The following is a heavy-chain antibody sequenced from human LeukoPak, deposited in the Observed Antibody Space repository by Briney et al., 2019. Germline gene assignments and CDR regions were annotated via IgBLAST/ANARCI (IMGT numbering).Heavy chain of an antibody. CDR2: INPNSGDT. V-gene: IGHV1-2*02. D-gene: IGHD2-2*01. CDR3: ARDYCSSTSCLFDY. Sequence: ASVKVSCKASGYTFTSYGISWVRQAPGQGLEWMGWINPNSGDTNYAQKFQGRVTMTRDTSISTAYMELSRLRSDDTAVYYCARDYCSSTSCLFDYWGQGTLVTVSS. CDR1: GYTFTSYG. J-gene: IGHJ4*02.